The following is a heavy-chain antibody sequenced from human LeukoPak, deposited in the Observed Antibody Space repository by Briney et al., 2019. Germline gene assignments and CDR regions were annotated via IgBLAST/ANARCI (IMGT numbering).Heavy chain of an antibody. V-gene: IGHV3-23*01. CDR3: ARVRDVYGQFDY. D-gene: IGHD5/OR15-5a*01. CDR1: GFTFSNHA. J-gene: IGHJ4*02. CDR2: ISDTGGST. Sequence: GGSLRLSCAASGFTFSNHAMSWIRQAPGKGLEWVSAISDTGGSTYYADSGKGRFTISRDNSKNTLYLQMDSLRAEDTAVYYCARVRDVYGQFDYWGQGTLVTVSS.